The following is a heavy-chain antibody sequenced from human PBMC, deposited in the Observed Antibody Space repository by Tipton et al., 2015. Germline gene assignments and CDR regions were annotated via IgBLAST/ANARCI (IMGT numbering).Heavy chain of an antibody. V-gene: IGHV6-1*01. CDR3: TRGGAMVRGVIIHPAH. CDR1: GDNISTNGAA. Sequence: GLVKPSETLSLTCAISGDNISTNGAAWNWIRQSPSRGLEWLGRTYYRSRWYNDYPLSLKSRIAIHPDTSKNQFSLQLKSVTPEDTAMYYCTRGGAMVRGVIIHPAHWGQGTQVTVSS. D-gene: IGHD3-10*01. J-gene: IGHJ4*02. CDR2: TYYRSRWYN.